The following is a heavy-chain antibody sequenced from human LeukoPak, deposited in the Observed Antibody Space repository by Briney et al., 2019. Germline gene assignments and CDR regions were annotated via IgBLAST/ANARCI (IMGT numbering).Heavy chain of an antibody. Sequence: QAGGSLRLSCAASGFTFSSYAMSWVRQAPGKGLEWVSAISGSGGSTYYADSVKGRFTISRDNSKNTLYLQMNSLRAEDTAMYYCARDPSGSYQGVTNFDYWGQGTLVTVSS. CDR3: ARDPSGSYQGVTNFDY. D-gene: IGHD1-26*01. CDR2: ISGSGGST. CDR1: GFTFSSYA. V-gene: IGHV3-23*01. J-gene: IGHJ4*02.